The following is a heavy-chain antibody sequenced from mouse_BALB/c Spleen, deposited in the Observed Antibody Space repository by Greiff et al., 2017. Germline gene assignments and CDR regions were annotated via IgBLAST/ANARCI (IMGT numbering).Heavy chain of an antibody. CDR3: ARHGYGNYYAMDY. D-gene: IGHD2-10*02. V-gene: IGHV14-3*02. CDR1: GFNIKDTY. CDR2: IDPANGNT. J-gene: IGHJ4*01. Sequence: VQLQQSGAELVKPGASVKLSCTASGFNIKDTYMHWVKQRPEQGLEWIGRIDPANGNTKYDPKFQGKATITADTSSNTAYLQLSSLTSEDTAVYYCARHGYGNYYAMDYWGQGTAVSVSS.